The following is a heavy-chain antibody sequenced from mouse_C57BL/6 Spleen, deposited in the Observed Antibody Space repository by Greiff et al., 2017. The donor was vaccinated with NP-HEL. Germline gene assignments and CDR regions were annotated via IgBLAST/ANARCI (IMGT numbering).Heavy chain of an antibody. CDR3: ANYYGSSYGFAY. CDR1: GYAFTNYL. CDR2: INPGSGGT. J-gene: IGHJ3*01. D-gene: IGHD1-1*01. Sequence: QVQLKQSGAELVRPGTSVKVSCKASGYAFTNYLIEWVKQRPGQGLEWIGVINPGSGGTNYNEKFKGKATLTADKSSSTAYMQLSSLTTEDSAIYYCANYYGSSYGFAYWGQGTLVTVSA. V-gene: IGHV1-54*01.